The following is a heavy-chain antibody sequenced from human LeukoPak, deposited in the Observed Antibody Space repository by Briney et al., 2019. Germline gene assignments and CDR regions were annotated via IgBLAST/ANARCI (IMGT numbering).Heavy chain of an antibody. CDR1: GGSISSYY. V-gene: IGHV4-59*01. J-gene: IGHJ4*02. CDR3: ARIATPEYSSSFVDY. Sequence: SETLSLTCTVPGGSISSYYWSWIRQPPGKGLEWIGYIYYSGSTNYNPSLTSRVTISVDTSKNQFTLKLSSVTAADTAVYYCARIATPEYSSSFVDYWGQGTLVTVSS. D-gene: IGHD6-6*01. CDR2: IYYSGST.